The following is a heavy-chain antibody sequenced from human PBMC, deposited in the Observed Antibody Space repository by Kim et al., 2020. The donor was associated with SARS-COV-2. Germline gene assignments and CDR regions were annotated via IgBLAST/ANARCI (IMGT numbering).Heavy chain of an antibody. CDR2: IWYDGSNK. CDR3: AKDLAVAGQFYYYYGMDV. V-gene: IGHV3-33*06. CDR1: GFTFSSYG. J-gene: IGHJ6*02. Sequence: GGSLRLSCAASGFTFSSYGMHWVRQAPGKGLEWVAVIWYDGSNKYYADSVKGRFTISRDNSKNTLYLQMNSLRAEDTAVYYCAKDLAVAGQFYYYYGMDVWGQGTTVTVSS. D-gene: IGHD6-19*01.